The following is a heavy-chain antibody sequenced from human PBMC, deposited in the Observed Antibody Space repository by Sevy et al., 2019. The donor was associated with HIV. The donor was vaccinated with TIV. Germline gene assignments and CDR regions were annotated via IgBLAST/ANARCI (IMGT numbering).Heavy chain of an antibody. CDR3: ARAQYGSSPGVSLPAGMDV. D-gene: IGHD6-6*01. CDR1: GGSFSGYY. Sequence: SETLSLTCAVYGGSFSGYYWSWIRQPPGKGLEWIGEINHSGSTNYNPSLKSRVTISVDTSKNQFSLKLSPVTAADTAVYYCARAQYGSSPGVSLPAGMDVWGQGTTVTVSS. J-gene: IGHJ6*02. V-gene: IGHV4-34*01. CDR2: INHSGST.